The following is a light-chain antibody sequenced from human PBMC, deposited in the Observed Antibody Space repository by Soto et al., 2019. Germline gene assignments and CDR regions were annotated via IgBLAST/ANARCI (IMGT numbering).Light chain of an antibody. CDR1: QSVRGSY. J-gene: IGKJ1*01. Sequence: EMVMTQSPATLSVSPGERATLSCRASQSVRGSYLAWYQQKPGQAPRLLIFGAASRATGIPDRFSGRGSGTDFTLTISRLEPEDFAVYYCQQYGSSSTFGQGTKVDIK. CDR3: QQYGSSST. V-gene: IGKV3-20*01. CDR2: GAA.